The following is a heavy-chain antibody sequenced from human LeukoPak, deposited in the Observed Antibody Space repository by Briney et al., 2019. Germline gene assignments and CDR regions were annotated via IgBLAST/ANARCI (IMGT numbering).Heavy chain of an antibody. CDR3: ARRRDGYPRVDFDY. J-gene: IGHJ4*02. D-gene: IGHD5-24*01. CDR1: GGSISSSSYY. V-gene: IGHV4-39*01. Sequence: SETLSLTCTVSGGSISSSSYYWGWIRQPPGKGLEWIGGIYYSGSTYYNPSLKSRVTISVDTSKNQFSLKLSSVTAADTAVYYCARRRDGYPRVDFDYWGQGTLVTVSS. CDR2: IYYSGST.